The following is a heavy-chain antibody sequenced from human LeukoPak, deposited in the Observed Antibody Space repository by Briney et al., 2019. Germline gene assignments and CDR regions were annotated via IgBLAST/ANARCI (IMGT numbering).Heavy chain of an antibody. CDR3: ARVIGFGELSLGY. V-gene: IGHV1-69*10. CDR1: GGTFSTYA. CDR2: ITPILGSA. Sequence: ASVKVSCKASGGTFSTYAISWVRQAPGQGLEWMGGITPILGSANYAQKFQGRVTINADQSTSTAYMELSSLRSEDTAVYYCARVIGFGELSLGYWGQGTLVTVSS. D-gene: IGHD3-10*01. J-gene: IGHJ4*02.